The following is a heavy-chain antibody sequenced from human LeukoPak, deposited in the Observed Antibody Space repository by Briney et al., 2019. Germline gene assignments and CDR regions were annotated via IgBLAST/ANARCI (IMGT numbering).Heavy chain of an antibody. D-gene: IGHD6-13*01. J-gene: IGHJ6*03. CDR2: INHSGRT. Sequence: SETLSLTCAVYGGSFSGYYWSWIRQPPGQGLEWIGEINHSGRTNYNTSLKSRVTISVDTSKNQFSLKQSSVTAADTAVYYRARGSAFDSSSWYKTTIYYYYYMDVWGKGTTATVSS. CDR1: GGSFSGYY. V-gene: IGHV4-34*01. CDR3: ARGSAFDSSSWYKTTIYYYYYMDV.